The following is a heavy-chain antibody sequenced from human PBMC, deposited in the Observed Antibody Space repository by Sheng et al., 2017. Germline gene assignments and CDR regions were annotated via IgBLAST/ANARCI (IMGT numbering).Heavy chain of an antibody. D-gene: IGHD2-2*01. V-gene: IGHV1-69*05. Sequence: QVQLVQSGAEVKKPGSSVKVSCKASGGTFSSYAISWVRQAPGQGLEWMGGIIPIFGTANYAQKFQGRVTITTDESTSTAYMELSSLRSEDTAVYYCARAKGLGYCSSTSCYVPSYYYMDVWGKGTTVTVSS. CDR3: ARAKGLGYCSSTSCYVPSYYYMDV. CDR2: IIPIFGTA. CDR1: GGTFSSYA. J-gene: IGHJ6*03.